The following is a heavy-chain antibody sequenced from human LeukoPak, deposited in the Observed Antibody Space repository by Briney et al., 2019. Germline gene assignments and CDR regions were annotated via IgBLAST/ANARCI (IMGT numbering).Heavy chain of an antibody. CDR3: ARALNPDFNTRGPLGY. V-gene: IGHV3-30*04. J-gene: IGHJ4*02. Sequence: PGGSLRLSCVASGLTFSSYAMHWVRQVPGKGPEWVAVISYDGSNKYYVDSVKGRFTISRDNSKNTLYVQMNSLRAEDAAVYYCARALNPDFNTRGPLGYWGQGTLVTVSS. D-gene: IGHD1-14*01. CDR1: GLTFSSYA. CDR2: ISYDGSNK.